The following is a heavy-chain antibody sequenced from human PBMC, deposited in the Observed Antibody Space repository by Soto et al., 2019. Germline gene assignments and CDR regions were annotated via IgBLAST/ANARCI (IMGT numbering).Heavy chain of an antibody. Sequence: GGSLRLSCTASGFTFGDYAMSWVRQAPGKGLEWVGFIRSKAYGGTTEYAASVKGRFTISRDDSKSIAYLQMNSLKTEDTAVYYCTPESIVGATHYYYYGMDVWGQGTTVTVSS. CDR1: GFTFGDYA. V-gene: IGHV3-49*04. CDR2: IRSKAYGGTT. J-gene: IGHJ6*02. CDR3: TPESIVGATHYYYYGMDV. D-gene: IGHD1-26*01.